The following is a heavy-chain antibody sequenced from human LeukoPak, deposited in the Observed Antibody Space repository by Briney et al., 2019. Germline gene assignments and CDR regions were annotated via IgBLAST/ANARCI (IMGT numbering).Heavy chain of an antibody. CDR3: TRRYYYDSSGYYYRDY. CDR2: IRSKANSYAT. J-gene: IGHJ4*02. Sequence: GGSLRLSCAASGFTFSGSAMHWVRQASGKGLEWVGRIRSKANSYATAYAASAKGRFTISRDDSKNTAYLQMNSLKTEDTAVYYCTRRYYYDSSGYYYRDYWGQGTLVTVSS. V-gene: IGHV3-73*01. D-gene: IGHD3-22*01. CDR1: GFTFSGSA.